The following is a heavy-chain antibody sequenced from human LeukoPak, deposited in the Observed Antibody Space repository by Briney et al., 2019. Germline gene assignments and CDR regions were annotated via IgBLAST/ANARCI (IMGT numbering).Heavy chain of an antibody. J-gene: IGHJ4*02. CDR2: ISAYNGNT. V-gene: IGHV1-18*01. CDR3: ARDSRGWSPEGY. D-gene: IGHD6-19*01. CDR1: GYTFTSYA. Sequence: ASVKVSCKASGYTFTSYAMHWVRQAPGQRLEWMGWISAYNGNTNYAQKLQGRVTMTTDTSTSTAYMELRSLRSDDTAVYYCARDSRGWSPEGYWGQGTLVTVSS.